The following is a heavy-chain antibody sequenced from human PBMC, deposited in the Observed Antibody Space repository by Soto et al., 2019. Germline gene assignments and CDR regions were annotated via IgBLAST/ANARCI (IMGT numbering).Heavy chain of an antibody. CDR3: ARLVVVAPVANV. CDR1: GGSISYNSYD. Sequence: PSETLSLTCSVSGGSISYNSYDWGWIRQPPGKGLEWIGGILYTGTTYYSPSLKDRVTMSMDTSKNSFSVNLTSVTAADTAVYFCARLVVVAPVANVWGQGTLVTVSS. CDR2: ILYTGTT. D-gene: IGHD2-2*01. V-gene: IGHV4-39*02. J-gene: IGHJ4*02.